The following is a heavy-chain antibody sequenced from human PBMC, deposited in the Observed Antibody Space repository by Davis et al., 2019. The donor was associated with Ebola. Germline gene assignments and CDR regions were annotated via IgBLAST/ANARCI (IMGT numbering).Heavy chain of an antibody. V-gene: IGHV3-30-3*02. J-gene: IGHJ4*02. D-gene: IGHD2-21*01. CDR3: AKSDCNNIDCKLLDG. Sequence: GESLKISCAASGFTFSSYAMHWVRQAPGKGLEWVAVISYDGSNKYYADSVKGRFTISRDNSKNTLYLQMNSLGAEDTAVYLCAKSDCNNIDCKLLDGWGQGTPVIVSS. CDR2: ISYDGSNK. CDR1: GFTFSSYA.